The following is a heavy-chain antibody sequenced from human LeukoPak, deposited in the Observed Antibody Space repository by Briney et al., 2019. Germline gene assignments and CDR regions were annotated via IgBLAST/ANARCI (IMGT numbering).Heavy chain of an antibody. CDR1: GGSISSSSYY. Sequence: PSETLSLTCTVSGGSISSSSYYRGWIRQPPGKGLEWIGSIYYSGSTYYNPSLKSRVTISVDTSKNQFSLKLSSVTAADTAVYYCASFSSWYGDYYYYYMDVWGKGTTVTVSS. J-gene: IGHJ6*03. CDR2: IYYSGST. D-gene: IGHD6-13*01. CDR3: ASFSSWYGDYYYYYMDV. V-gene: IGHV4-39*01.